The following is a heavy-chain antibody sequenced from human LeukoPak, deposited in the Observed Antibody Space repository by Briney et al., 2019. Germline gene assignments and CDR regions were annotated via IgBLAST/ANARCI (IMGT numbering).Heavy chain of an antibody. CDR2: ISGSCGAT. J-gene: IGHJ4*02. V-gene: IGHV3-23*01. CDR3: AKDGYNYDSSGHFDY. CDR1: GFTFSPFA. D-gene: IGHD3-22*01. Sequence: PGGSLRLSCAASGFTFSPFAMHWVRQAPGKGLEWVSAISGSCGATYHADADSVKGRFTISRDNYKNALYLQINNLRAEDTAVYYCAKDGYNYDSSGHFDYWGQGTLVTVSS.